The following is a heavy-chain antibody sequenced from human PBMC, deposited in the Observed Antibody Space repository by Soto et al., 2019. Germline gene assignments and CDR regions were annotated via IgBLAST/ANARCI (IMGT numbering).Heavy chain of an antibody. CDR2: INAGTGDT. V-gene: IGHV1-3*01. Sequence: QVRLEQSGAEVKTPGASVKLSCKASGYFFTNYAIHWVRQAPGQRLEWMGWINAGTGDTRYSQKFQGRITISTDVSASTAYIDLSSLRSEDTAVYYCTRDRTTASTRQFDYWGQGSLVTVSS. CDR3: TRDRTTASTRQFDY. D-gene: IGHD4-17*01. CDR1: GYFFTNYA. J-gene: IGHJ4*02.